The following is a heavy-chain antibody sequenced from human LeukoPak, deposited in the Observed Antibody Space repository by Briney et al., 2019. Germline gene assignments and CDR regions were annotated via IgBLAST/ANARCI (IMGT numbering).Heavy chain of an antibody. CDR3: ARETYGSGKGRFDY. CDR2: MNPNSGNT. J-gene: IGHJ4*02. Sequence: ASVKVSCKASGYTFTSYDINWVRQATGQGLEWMGWMNPNSGNTGYAQKFQGRITMTRNTSISTAYMELSSLRSEDTAVYYCARETYGSGKGRFDYWGQGTLVTVSS. CDR1: GYTFTSYD. V-gene: IGHV1-8*01. D-gene: IGHD3-10*01.